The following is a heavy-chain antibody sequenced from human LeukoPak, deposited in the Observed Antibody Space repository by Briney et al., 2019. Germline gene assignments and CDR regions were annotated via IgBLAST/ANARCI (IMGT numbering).Heavy chain of an antibody. D-gene: IGHD3-9*01. CDR3: ARVLALRYFDGGLYGMDV. CDR1: GFTVSSNY. CDR2: IYSGGST. J-gene: IGHJ6*02. Sequence: GGSLRLSCAASGFTVSSNYMSWVRQAPGKGLEWVSVIYSGGSTYYADSVKGRFTISRDNSKNTLYLQMNSLRAEDTAVYYCARVLALRYFDGGLYGMDVWGQGTTVTVSS. V-gene: IGHV3-66*01.